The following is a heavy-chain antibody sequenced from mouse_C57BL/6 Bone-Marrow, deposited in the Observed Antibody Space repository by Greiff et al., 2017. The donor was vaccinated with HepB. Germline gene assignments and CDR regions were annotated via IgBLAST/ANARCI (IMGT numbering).Heavy chain of an antibody. D-gene: IGHD2-2*01. CDR1: GYAFSSSW. CDR3: AGGYGFDY. Sequence: VKLQESGPELVKPGASVKISCKASGYAFSSSWMNWVKQRPGKGLEWIGRIYPGDGDTNYNGKFKGKATLTADKSSSTAYMQLSSLTSEDSAVYFCAGGYGFDYWGQGTTLTVSS. CDR2: IYPGDGDT. J-gene: IGHJ2*01. V-gene: IGHV1-82*01.